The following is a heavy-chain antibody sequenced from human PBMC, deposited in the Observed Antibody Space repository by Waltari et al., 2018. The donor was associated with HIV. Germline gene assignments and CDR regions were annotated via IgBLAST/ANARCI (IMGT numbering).Heavy chain of an antibody. D-gene: IGHD1-7*01. CDR1: GGSISSSSYY. Sequence: QLQLQESDPGLVKPSETLSLTCTVSGGSISSSSYYWGWIRQPPGKGREWIGSIYYSVRTYYNPSIKSRVTISVDTSKNQFSLKLSYVTAADTAVYYCAIQTGTTPYWGQGTLVTVSS. J-gene: IGHJ4*02. CDR3: AIQTGTTPY. CDR2: IYYSVRT. V-gene: IGHV4-39*01.